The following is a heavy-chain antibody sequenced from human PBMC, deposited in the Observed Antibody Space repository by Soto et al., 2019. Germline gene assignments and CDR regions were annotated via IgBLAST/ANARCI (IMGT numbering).Heavy chain of an antibody. CDR2: IKQDGSEQ. CDR1: GFTLSSYW. Sequence: EVQLVESGGGLVQPGGSLRLSCVGSGFTLSSYWMSWARQAPGKGLEWLANIKQDGSEQHYVDSVKGRFSISRDNAQNSLFLHMSSRRDEDTAVYYCARGSSLNDWGQGTLVTVSS. V-gene: IGHV3-7*01. CDR3: ARGSSLND. D-gene: IGHD6-13*01. J-gene: IGHJ4*02.